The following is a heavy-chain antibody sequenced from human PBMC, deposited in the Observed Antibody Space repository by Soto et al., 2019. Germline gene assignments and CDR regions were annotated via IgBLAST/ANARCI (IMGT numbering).Heavy chain of an antibody. CDR3: ARGELRTTVTPFYGMDV. CDR2: IYYSGST. Sequence: ASGTLSLTCPVFGGSLSSGDYYWSLIRQPPGKGLEWIGYIYYSGSTYYNPSLKSRVTISVDTSKNQFSLKLSSVTAADTAVYYCARGELRTTVTPFYGMDVWGQGTTVTVSS. D-gene: IGHD4-4*01. V-gene: IGHV4-30-4*01. CDR1: GGSLSSGDYY. J-gene: IGHJ6*02.